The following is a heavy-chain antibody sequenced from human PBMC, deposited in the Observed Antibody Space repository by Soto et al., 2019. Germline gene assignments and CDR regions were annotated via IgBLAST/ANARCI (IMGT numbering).Heavy chain of an antibody. CDR3: LATAMVGHYFDY. CDR2: IYHSGST. V-gene: IGHV4-4*03. D-gene: IGHD5-18*01. Sequence: PETLCLTCAVSGGSISSSNWWSWVRQPPGKGLEWIGEIYHSGSTNYNPSLKSRVTISVDKSKNQFSLKLSSVTAADTAVYYCLATAMVGHYFDYRGQGPLGT. J-gene: IGHJ4*02. CDR1: GGSISSSNW.